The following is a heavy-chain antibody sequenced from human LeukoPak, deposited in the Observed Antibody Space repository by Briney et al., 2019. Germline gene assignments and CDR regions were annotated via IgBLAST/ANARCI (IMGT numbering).Heavy chain of an antibody. CDR2: INSAGGLI. CDR1: GFTFTYHE. D-gene: IGHD1-14*01. CDR3: GRNRLPGP. V-gene: IGHV3-48*03. J-gene: IGHJ1*01. Sequence: PGGSLRLSCTASGFTFTYHEMNWFRQAPGKGLEWLAYINSAGGLISYADSVKGRFTISRDSAGNSVSLQMNSLRPEDTAVHYCGRNRLPGPWGQGTPVTVSS.